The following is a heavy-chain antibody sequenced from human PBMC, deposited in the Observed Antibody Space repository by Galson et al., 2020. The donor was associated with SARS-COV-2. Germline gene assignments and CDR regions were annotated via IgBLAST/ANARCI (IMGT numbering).Heavy chain of an antibody. Sequence: SVKVSCQASGVTFSNLVVSWVRQAPGQSLEWMGGIIPRLGTTNYAEKFQGRVTITADESTSTVYMELSNLRSEDTAMYYCAIDVDVVLVPGSNWFDSWGQGTLVTVSS. CDR1: GVTFSNLV. J-gene: IGHJ5*01. CDR2: IIPRLGTT. D-gene: IGHD2-2*03. V-gene: IGHV1-69*13. CDR3: AIDVDVVLVPGSNWFDS.